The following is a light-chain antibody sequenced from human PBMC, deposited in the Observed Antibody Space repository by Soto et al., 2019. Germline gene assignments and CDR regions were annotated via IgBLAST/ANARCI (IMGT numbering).Light chain of an antibody. Sequence: QAVVTQEPSFSVSPGGTVNLTCGLTSGSVSTTHYPSGYQQAPAQAPRTLIYSTKTRSSGVPDRFSGSILGNKAALTITGAQADDESHYHCALYMGRGIWQFGGGTKVTVL. CDR3: ALYMGRGIWQ. CDR2: STK. CDR1: SGSVSTTHY. J-gene: IGLJ2*01. V-gene: IGLV8-61*01.